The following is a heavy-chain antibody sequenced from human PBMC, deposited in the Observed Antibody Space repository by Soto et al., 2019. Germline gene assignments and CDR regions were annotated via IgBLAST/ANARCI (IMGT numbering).Heavy chain of an antibody. Sequence: GGSLRLSCAASGFTFSSYWMHWVRQAPGKGLVWVSRIKTDGSSTNYADSVKGRFTISRDNAKNTLYLQMNSLRPEDTAVYYCTREKFDPWGQGTLVTVSS. CDR2: IKTDGSST. CDR3: TREKFDP. J-gene: IGHJ5*02. CDR1: GFTFSSYW. V-gene: IGHV3-74*01.